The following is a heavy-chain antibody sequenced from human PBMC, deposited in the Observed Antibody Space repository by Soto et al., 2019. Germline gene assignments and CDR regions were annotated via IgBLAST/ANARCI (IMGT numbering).Heavy chain of an antibody. CDR2: IDPGDTYA. CDR1: GYTFTTFW. D-gene: IGHD2-8*01. Sequence: PGESLKISCTGFGYTFTTFWISWVRQMPGKGLEWMGRIDPGDTYATYSPAFQGHVTISADKATSTAYLQWSSLKASDTAMYFCARIYCTTTPCDSWFDPWGHGTLVTVS. V-gene: IGHV5-10-1*01. CDR3: ARIYCTTTPCDSWFDP. J-gene: IGHJ5*02.